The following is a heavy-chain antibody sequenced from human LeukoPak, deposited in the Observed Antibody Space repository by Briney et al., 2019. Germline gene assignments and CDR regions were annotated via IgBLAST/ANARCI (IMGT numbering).Heavy chain of an antibody. CDR1: GFTFSSYA. V-gene: IGHV3-30-3*01. J-gene: IGHJ4*02. D-gene: IGHD6-19*01. CDR2: ISYDGSNK. CDR3: ARDHGWRVRGIAVFYFDY. Sequence: QPGGSLRLSCAASGFTFSSYAMHWVRQAPGKGLEWVAVISYDGSNKYYADSVKGRFTISRDNSKNTLYLQMNSLRAEDTAVYYCARDHGWRVRGIAVFYFDYWGQGTLVTVSS.